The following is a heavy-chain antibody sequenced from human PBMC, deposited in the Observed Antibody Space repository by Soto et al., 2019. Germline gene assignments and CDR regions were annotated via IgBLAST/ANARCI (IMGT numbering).Heavy chain of an antibody. CDR1: GFTFSSYS. V-gene: IGHV3-48*01. D-gene: IGHD3-16*01. CDR2: ISSSSSTI. Sequence: GGSLRLSCAASGFTFSSYSMNWVRQAPGKGLEWVSYISSSSSTIYYADSVKGLFTNSRDNAKNLMYLQMNSLRAEDTAVYYCAREMIALAMTTTDYWGQGTLVTVSS. CDR3: AREMIALAMTTTDY. J-gene: IGHJ4*02.